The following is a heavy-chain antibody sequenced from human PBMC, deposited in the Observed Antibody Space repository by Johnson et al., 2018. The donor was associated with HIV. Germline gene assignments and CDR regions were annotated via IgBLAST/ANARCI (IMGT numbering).Heavy chain of an antibody. J-gene: IGHJ3*02. CDR2: ISSNGGRT. Sequence: VQLVESGGGLVQPGGSLRLSCAASGFTFSSYAMHWVRQAPGKGLEYVSAISSNGGRTYYANSVKGRFTISRDNSKNTLSLQMGSLRAEDMAVYYCARGLGEGLVIPGPDGYDIWDQGTRVTVSS. CDR1: GFTFSSYA. D-gene: IGHD6-19*01. CDR3: ARGLGEGLVIPGPDGYDI. V-gene: IGHV3-64*01.